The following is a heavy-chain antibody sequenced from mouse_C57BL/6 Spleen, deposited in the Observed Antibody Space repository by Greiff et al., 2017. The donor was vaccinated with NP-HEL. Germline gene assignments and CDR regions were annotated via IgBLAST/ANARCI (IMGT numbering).Heavy chain of an antibody. J-gene: IGHJ1*03. V-gene: IGHV5-4*01. CDR1: GFTFSSYA. D-gene: IGHD1-1*01. CDR3: ARDREVVATRDWYFDV. Sequence: EVQRVESGGGLVKPGGSLKLSCAASGFTFSSYAMSWVRQTPEKRLEWVATISDGGSYTYYPDNVKGRFTISRDNAKNNLYLQMSHLKSEDTAMYYCARDREVVATRDWYFDVWGTGTTVTVSS. CDR2: ISDGGSYT.